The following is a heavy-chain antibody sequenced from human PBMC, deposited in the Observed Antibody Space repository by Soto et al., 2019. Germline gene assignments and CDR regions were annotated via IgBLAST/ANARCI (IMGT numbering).Heavy chain of an antibody. V-gene: IGHV3-9*01. CDR2: ISWNSGII. J-gene: IGHJ3*01. Sequence: DAQLVESGGGLVQPGKSLRISCVASGFTFDDHTMHWVRQAPGRGLEWVSCISWNSGIIGYADSVKGRFTISRDNAKNSLYLRMDSLQPEDTAVYYCTKDTHSPSGYFEAFDVWGQGTKVTVSS. CDR1: GFTFDDHT. CDR3: TKDTHSPSGYFEAFDV. D-gene: IGHD3-22*01.